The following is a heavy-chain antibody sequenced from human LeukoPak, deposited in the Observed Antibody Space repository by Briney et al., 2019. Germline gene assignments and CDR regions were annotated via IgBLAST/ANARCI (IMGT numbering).Heavy chain of an antibody. J-gene: IGHJ4*02. CDR1: GFTFSGYW. V-gene: IGHV3-7*05. CDR3: ARHYDFWSGYTETLLDY. Sequence: GGSLRLSCAASGFTFSGYWMSWVRQAPGKGLEWVANIKQDGSEKYYVDSVKGRFTISRDNAKNSLYLQMNSLRAEDTAVYYCARHYDFWSGYTETLLDYWGQGTLVTVSS. CDR2: IKQDGSEK. D-gene: IGHD3-3*01.